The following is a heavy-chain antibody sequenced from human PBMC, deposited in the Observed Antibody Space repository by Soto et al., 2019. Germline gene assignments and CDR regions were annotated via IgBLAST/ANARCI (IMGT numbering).Heavy chain of an antibody. CDR1: GGSISSGGYY. CDR2: IYHSGST. V-gene: IGHV4-39*07. J-gene: IGHJ4*02. D-gene: IGHD2-15*01. Sequence: SETLSLTCTVSGGSISSGGYYWSWIRQHPGKGLEWIGSIYHSGSTNYNPSLKSRVTISVDKSKNQFSLKLSSVTAADTAVYYCARGTVEGGFDYWGQGTLVTVSS. CDR3: ARGTVEGGFDY.